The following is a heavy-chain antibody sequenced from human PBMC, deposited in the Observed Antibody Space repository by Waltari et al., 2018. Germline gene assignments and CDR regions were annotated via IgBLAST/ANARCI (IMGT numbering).Heavy chain of an antibody. CDR1: GFTFRNYG. V-gene: IGHV3-30*18. J-gene: IGHJ4*02. CDR2: ISDDGSNK. CDR3: AKGGYCGGDCYIDY. D-gene: IGHD2-21*01. Sequence: QVQLVESGGGVVQPGKSLRLSCAAFGFTFRNYGMHWVRQAPGKGLEWVTIISDDGSNKYYADSVKGRFTISRDNSENTVYLQINSLRAEDTAVYYCAKGGYCGGDCYIDYWGQGTLVTVSS.